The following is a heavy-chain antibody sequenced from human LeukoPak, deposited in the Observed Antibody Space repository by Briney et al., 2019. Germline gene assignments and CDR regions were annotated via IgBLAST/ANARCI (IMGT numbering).Heavy chain of an antibody. CDR3: ARLRGDAHDAFDI. D-gene: IGHD4-17*01. J-gene: IGHJ3*02. V-gene: IGHV5-51*01. Sequence: NRGGSLKISCKGSGYSFTSYWIGWGRQVPGKGLEWMGIIYPGDSDTRYSPSFQGQVTISADKSISTAYLQWSSLKASDTAMYYCARLRGDAHDAFDIWGQGTMVTVSS. CDR1: GYSFTSYW. CDR2: IYPGDSDT.